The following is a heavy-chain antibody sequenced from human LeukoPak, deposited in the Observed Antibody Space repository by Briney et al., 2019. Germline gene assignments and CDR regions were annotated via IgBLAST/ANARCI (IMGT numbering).Heavy chain of an antibody. CDR1: GGSISSTNYY. D-gene: IGHD1-1*01. Sequence: SETLTLTCTVSGGSISSTNYYWGWIRQPPGKGLEWIGSIYYSGSTYYNPSLKSRLTISLDTSKNQFSLRLSSVTAADTAFYYCARRYNWNDRWDWGQGTLVTVSP. CDR2: IYYSGST. CDR3: ARRYNWNDRWD. J-gene: IGHJ4*02. V-gene: IGHV4-39*07.